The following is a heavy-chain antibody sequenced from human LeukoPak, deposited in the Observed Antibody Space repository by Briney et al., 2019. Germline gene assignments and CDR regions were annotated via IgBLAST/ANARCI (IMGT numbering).Heavy chain of an antibody. CDR1: GGSISSGGYY. D-gene: IGHD2-2*01. Sequence: SQTLSLTCTVSGGSISSGGYYWSWIRQHPGKGLEWIGYIYYSGSTYYNPSLKSRVTISVYTSKNQFPLKLSSVTAADPAVYYCARGLRYCSSTSCYQYWFDPWGQGTLVTVSS. CDR2: IYYSGST. CDR3: ARGLRYCSSTSCYQYWFDP. V-gene: IGHV4-31*03. J-gene: IGHJ5*02.